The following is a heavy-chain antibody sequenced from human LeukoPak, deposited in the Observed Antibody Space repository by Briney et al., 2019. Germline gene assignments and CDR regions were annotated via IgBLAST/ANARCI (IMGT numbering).Heavy chain of an antibody. CDR2: TYSGGST. D-gene: IGHD3-3*01. CDR3: ARSKSGPYPY. CDR1: GFTVSSNY. Sequence: PGGSLRLSCAASGFTVSSNYMSWVRQAPGKGLEWVSVTYSGGSTYYADSVKGRFTISRDNSKNTLYLQMNSLRAEDTAVYYCARSKSGPYPYWGQGTLVTVSS. J-gene: IGHJ4*02. V-gene: IGHV3-66*02.